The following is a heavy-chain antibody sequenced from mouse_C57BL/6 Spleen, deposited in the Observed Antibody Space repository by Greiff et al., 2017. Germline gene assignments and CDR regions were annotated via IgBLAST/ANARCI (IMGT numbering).Heavy chain of an antibody. J-gene: IGHJ4*01. CDR3: ARRSTVGAPFMDY. D-gene: IGHD1-1*01. V-gene: IGHV1-54*01. CDR1: GYAFTNYL. CDR2: INPGSGGT. Sequence: QVQLQQSGAELVRPGTSVKVSCKASGYAFTNYLIEWVKQRPGQGLEWIGVINPGSGGTNYNEKFKGKATLTAEKSSSPAYMQLSRLTSEDSAVYFCARRSTVGAPFMDYWGQGTSVTVSS.